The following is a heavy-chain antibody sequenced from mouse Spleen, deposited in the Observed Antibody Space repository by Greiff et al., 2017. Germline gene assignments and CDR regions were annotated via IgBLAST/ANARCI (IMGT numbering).Heavy chain of an antibody. CDR2: ISYDGSN. Sequence: EVQLVESGPGLVKPSQSLSLTCSVTGYSITSGYYWNWIRQFPGNKLEWMGYISYDGSNNYNPSLKNRISITRDTSKNQFFLKLNSVTTEDTATYYCARDGGLRPAYWGQGTLVTVSA. D-gene: IGHD2-4*01. CDR3: ARDGGLRPAY. V-gene: IGHV3-6*01. CDR1: GYSITSGYY. J-gene: IGHJ3*01.